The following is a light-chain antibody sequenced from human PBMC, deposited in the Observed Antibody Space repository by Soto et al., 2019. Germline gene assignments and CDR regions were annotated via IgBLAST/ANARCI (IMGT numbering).Light chain of an antibody. Sequence: ALTQPASVSGSPGQSITISCTGTSSDIGGYNFVSWYHQHPGKAPKLMIYEVSNRPSGVSDRFSGSKSGNTASLTISGLQAEDEADYYCSSFRSGTTLFGTGTKVTVL. CDR1: SSDIGGYNF. CDR3: SSFRSGTTL. V-gene: IGLV2-14*01. CDR2: EVS. J-gene: IGLJ1*01.